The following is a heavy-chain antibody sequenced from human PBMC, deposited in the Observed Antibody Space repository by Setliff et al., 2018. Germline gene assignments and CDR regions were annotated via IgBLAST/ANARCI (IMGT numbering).Heavy chain of an antibody. J-gene: IGHJ6*02. CDR3: STAEGDSSSFYHNMDV. CDR1: GFTFTSAW. CDR2: IKSKPDGGAA. Sequence: PGGSLRLSCAASGFTFTSAWMSWVRQAPGKGLEWVGRIKSKPDGGAAEYASPVRGRFTISRDDSKSTLYLQMSSLKTEDTAVYYCSTAEGDSSSFYHNMDVWGQGSTVTVSS. D-gene: IGHD6-6*01. V-gene: IGHV3-15*01.